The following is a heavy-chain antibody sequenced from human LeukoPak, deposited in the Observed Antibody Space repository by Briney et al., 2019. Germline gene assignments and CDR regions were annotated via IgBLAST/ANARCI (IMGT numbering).Heavy chain of an antibody. J-gene: IGHJ4*02. V-gene: IGHV1-18*01. D-gene: IGHD1-26*01. CDR1: GYTFTNYG. CDR2: ISAYNGNT. Sequence: ASVKVSCKASGYTFTNYGINWVRQAPGQALEWMGWISAYNGNTNYAQKLQGRVTMTTDTSTSTAYMELRSLRSDDTAVYYCARAGENYYDDYWGQGTLVTVSS. CDR3: ARAGENYYDDY.